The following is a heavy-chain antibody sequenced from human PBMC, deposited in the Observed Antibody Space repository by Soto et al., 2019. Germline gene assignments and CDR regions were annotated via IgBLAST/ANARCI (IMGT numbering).Heavy chain of an antibody. V-gene: IGHV4-59*01. CDR1: GGSISSYY. D-gene: IGHD5-12*01. CDR2: IYYSGST. Sequence: SETLSLTCTVSGGSISSYYWSWIRQPPGKGLEWIGYIYYSGSTNYNPSLKSRVTISVDTSKNQFSLKLSSVTAADTAVYYCARASRNLVATIFRFDPWGQGTLVTVSS. J-gene: IGHJ5*02. CDR3: ARASRNLVATIFRFDP.